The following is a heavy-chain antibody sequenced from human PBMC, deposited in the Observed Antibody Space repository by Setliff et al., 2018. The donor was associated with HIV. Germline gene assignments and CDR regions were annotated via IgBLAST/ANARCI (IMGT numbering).Heavy chain of an antibody. V-gene: IGHV4-4*02. CDR2: TYHTGST. J-gene: IGHJ3*02. Sequence: SETLSLTCAISGGSISSANWWTWVRQPPGKGLECIGETYHTGSTNYNPSLKSRVTISVDKSKNQFSLTLSSVTAADTAVYYCARGRTTLADAFDIWGLGTTVTVSS. CDR1: GGSISSANW. CDR3: ARGRTTLADAFDI. D-gene: IGHD3-10*02.